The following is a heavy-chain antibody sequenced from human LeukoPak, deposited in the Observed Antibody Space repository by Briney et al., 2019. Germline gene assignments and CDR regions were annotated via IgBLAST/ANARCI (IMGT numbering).Heavy chain of an antibody. CDR3: ARDQVNDAFDI. Sequence: ASVKVSCKTSGYTFTDYYIHWMRQAPGQGLEWMGWISPNSGGTNYAQKFQGRVTMTRDTSISTAYMELSRLRSDDTALYYCARDQVNDAFDIWGQGTVVTVSS. CDR2: ISPNSGGT. CDR1: GYTFTDYY. J-gene: IGHJ3*02. V-gene: IGHV1-2*02.